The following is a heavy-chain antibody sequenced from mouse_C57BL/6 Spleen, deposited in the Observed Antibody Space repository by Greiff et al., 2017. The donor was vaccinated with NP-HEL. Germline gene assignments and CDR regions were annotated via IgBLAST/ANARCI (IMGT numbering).Heavy chain of an antibody. D-gene: IGHD1-1*01. CDR3: ARLRYYAMDY. CDR1: GYTFTSYW. V-gene: IGHV1-64*01. CDR2: IHPNSGST. J-gene: IGHJ4*01. Sequence: VQLQQPGAELVKPGASVKMSCKASGYTFTSYWITWVKQRPGQGLEWIGMIHPNSGSTNYNEKFKSKATLTVDKSSSTAYMQLSSLTSEDSAVYYCARLRYYAMDYWGQGTSVTVSS.